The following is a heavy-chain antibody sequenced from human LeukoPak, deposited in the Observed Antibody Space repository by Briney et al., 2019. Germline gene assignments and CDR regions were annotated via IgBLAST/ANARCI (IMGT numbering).Heavy chain of an antibody. V-gene: IGHV4-34*01. CDR3: ARVSISLFGVVTAHFDS. D-gene: IGHD3-3*01. J-gene: IGHJ4*02. Sequence: PSETLSLTCGVSGGSFSGSYWGWIRQPPGKGLEWIGEINLSGSTNYNSSLTSRVTISLDTSKNQFSLKLRSVTTADTAVYYCARVSISLFGVVTAHFDSWGQGTLVAVSS. CDR2: INLSGST. CDR1: GGSFSGSY.